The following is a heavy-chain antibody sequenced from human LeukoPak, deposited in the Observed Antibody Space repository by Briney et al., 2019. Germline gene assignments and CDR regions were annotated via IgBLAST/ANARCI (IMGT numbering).Heavy chain of an antibody. V-gene: IGHV3-23*01. CDR3: AKDGWYYDSSGLGAFDV. CDR2: ISSSGGST. J-gene: IGHJ3*01. CDR1: GFSFSTYA. D-gene: IGHD3-22*01. Sequence: GSLRLSCTASGFTSGFSFSTYAMSWVRQAPGKGLEWVSTISSSGGSTYYADSVKGRFTISRDNFKSTLYLQMDTLRADDTAVYYCAKDGWYYDSSGLGAFDVWGQGTMVTVSS.